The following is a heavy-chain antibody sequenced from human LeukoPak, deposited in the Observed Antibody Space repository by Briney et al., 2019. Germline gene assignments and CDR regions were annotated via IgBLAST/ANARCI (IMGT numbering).Heavy chain of an antibody. CDR1: GGSISSGSYY. CDR2: IYTSGPP. V-gene: IGHV4-61*02. J-gene: IGHJ4*02. Sequence: SQTLSLTCSVSGGSISSGSYYWNWIRQPAGKXLDWIGGIYTSGPPNYNPSLKSRVSISMDTSKNQFSLKLSSVTAADTAVYYCARGWELQPFDFWGQGTLVTVSS. CDR3: ARGWELQPFDF. D-gene: IGHD1-26*01.